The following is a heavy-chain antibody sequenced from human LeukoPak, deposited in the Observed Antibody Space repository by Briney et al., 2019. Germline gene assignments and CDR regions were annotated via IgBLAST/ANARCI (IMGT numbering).Heavy chain of an antibody. CDR2: ISSSGSTI. Sequence: GGSLRLSCAASGFTFSSYEMNWVRQAPGKGLEWVSYISSSGSTIYYADSVKGRFTISRDNAKNSLYLQMNSLRAEDTAVYYCARGDKQLVFNRRTGGIDPWGQGTLVTVSS. CDR1: GFTFSSYE. D-gene: IGHD6-13*01. CDR3: ARGDKQLVFNRRTGGIDP. J-gene: IGHJ5*02. V-gene: IGHV3-48*03.